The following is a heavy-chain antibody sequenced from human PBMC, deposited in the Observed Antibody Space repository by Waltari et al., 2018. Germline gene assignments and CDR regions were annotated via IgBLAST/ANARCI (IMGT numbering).Heavy chain of an antibody. CDR1: GGSISSYY. J-gene: IGHJ3*02. CDR2: YYYSGRT. Sequence: VQLQESGSGLVKPSETLSLTCTVSGGSISSYYWSWLRQPPGQGLVWIGWYYYSGRTNDNPFLKSRVTISVDTSKNQFSLKLSSVTAADTAVYYGARGSWSPIDAFDIWGQGTMVTVSS. CDR3: ARGSWSPIDAFDI. V-gene: IGHV4-59*01. D-gene: IGHD6-13*01.